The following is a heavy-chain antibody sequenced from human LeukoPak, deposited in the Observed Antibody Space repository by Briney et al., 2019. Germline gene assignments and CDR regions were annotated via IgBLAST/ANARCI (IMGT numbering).Heavy chain of an antibody. CDR3: AKDQGSGSGYYSWGYFDY. D-gene: IGHD3-10*01. Sequence: GGSLRLSCAASGLIFSNYAMSWVRQAPGKGLEWVSGISGSGGSTVYADSMKGRFTISRDNSKNIMYLQMNSLRAEGTAVYYCAKDQGSGSGYYSWGYFDYWGQGTLVTVSS. V-gene: IGHV3-23*01. CDR1: GLIFSNYA. CDR2: ISGSGGST. J-gene: IGHJ4*02.